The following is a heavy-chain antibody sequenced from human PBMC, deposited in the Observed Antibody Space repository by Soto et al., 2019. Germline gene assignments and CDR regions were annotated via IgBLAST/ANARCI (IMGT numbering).Heavy chain of an antibody. Sequence: QVQLVESGGGLVKPGGSLRLSCAASGFTFSDYYMSWIRQAPGKGLEWVSYISSSSSHTNYADSVKGRFTISRDNAKNSLYLQMNSLRAEDTAVYYCARSKQFDWFDPWGQGTLVTVSS. J-gene: IGHJ5*02. CDR1: GFTFSDYY. V-gene: IGHV3-11*06. CDR3: ARSKQFDWFDP. D-gene: IGHD6-19*01. CDR2: ISSSSSHT.